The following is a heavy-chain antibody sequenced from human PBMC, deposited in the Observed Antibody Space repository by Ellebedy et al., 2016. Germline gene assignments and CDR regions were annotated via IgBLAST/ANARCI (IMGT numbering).Heavy chain of an antibody. CDR2: IHPSGGAT. V-gene: IGHV1-46*01. CDR3: ARGYSDNYHLDY. CDR1: GYTFTSYY. J-gene: IGHJ4*02. Sequence: ASVKVSCKASGYTFTSYYMHWVRQAPGQGLEWMGVIHPSGGATSYAQKFQGRVTMTRDTSTSTVYMELSSLRSEDAAVYYCARGYSDNYHLDYWGQGTLVTVSS. D-gene: IGHD3-16*01.